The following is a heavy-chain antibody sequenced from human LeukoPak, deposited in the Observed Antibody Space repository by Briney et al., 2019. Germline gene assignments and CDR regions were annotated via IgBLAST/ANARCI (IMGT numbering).Heavy chain of an antibody. Sequence: GASVKVSCKASGYTFTSYGISWVRQAPGQGLEWMGWISAYNGNTNYAQKLQGRVTMTTDTSTSTGYMELRSLRSDDTAVYYCARGSIVGATTSYYSDSWGQGTLVTVSS. CDR2: ISAYNGNT. V-gene: IGHV1-18*01. J-gene: IGHJ4*02. CDR1: GYTFTSYG. CDR3: ARGSIVGATTSYYSDS. D-gene: IGHD1-26*01.